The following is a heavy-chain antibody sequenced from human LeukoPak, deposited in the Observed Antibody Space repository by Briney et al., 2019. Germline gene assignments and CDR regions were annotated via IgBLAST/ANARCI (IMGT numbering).Heavy chain of an antibody. CDR2: ISKTGTSV. CDR3: VAGVALDY. J-gene: IGHJ4*02. D-gene: IGHD3-3*01. V-gene: IGHV3-11*01. CDR1: GLNFSVYY. Sequence: GGSPRLSCITSGLNFSVYYMTWIRQAPGNGLGAPGNGLEWLSHISKTGTSVYYADSVRGRFTISRDNAKNSLYLHMNNLRAEHTAVYYCVAGVALDYWGQGALVTVSS.